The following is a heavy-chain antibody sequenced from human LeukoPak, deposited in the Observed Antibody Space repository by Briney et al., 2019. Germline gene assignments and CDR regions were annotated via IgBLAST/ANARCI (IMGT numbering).Heavy chain of an antibody. Sequence: PGGSLRLSCAVSGFTFSSYSMNWVRQAPGKGLEWVSYISSSSSTIYYADSVKGRFTISRDNAKNSLYLQMNSLRAEDTAVYYCARDPGVPAFDPWGQGTLVTVSS. CDR2: ISSSSSTI. J-gene: IGHJ5*02. D-gene: IGHD2-2*01. CDR3: ARDPGVPAFDP. V-gene: IGHV3-48*01. CDR1: GFTFSSYS.